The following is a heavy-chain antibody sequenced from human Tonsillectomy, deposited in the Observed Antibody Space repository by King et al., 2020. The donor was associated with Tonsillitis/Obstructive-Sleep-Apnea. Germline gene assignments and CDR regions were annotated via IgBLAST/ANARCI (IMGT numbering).Heavy chain of an antibody. CDR2: INHIRTT. V-gene: IGHV4-34*01. CDR3: ARGGLWDYSDYSHYWFDP. D-gene: IGHD4-11*01. J-gene: IGHJ5*02. CDR1: GGSFSGYY. Sequence: VQLQQWGAGLLKPSETLSLTCAVYGGSFSGYYWSWIRQPPGKGLEWIGEINHIRTTNYNPSLKSRVTISVDKSKNQFSLKLTSVTAADTAVDYCARGGLWDYSDYSHYWFDPWGQGTLVTVSS.